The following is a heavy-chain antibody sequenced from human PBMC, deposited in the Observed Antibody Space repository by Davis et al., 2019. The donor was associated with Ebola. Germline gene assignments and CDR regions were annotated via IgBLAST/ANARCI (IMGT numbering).Heavy chain of an antibody. CDR3: ARGWGSSSWYGNKNWFDP. CDR1: GGSISSGDYY. CDR2: INHSGTT. Sequence: SETLSLTCTVSGGSISSGDYYWSWIRQPPGKGLEWIGDINHSGTTNYNPSLKSRVTISVDTSKNQFSLKLSSVTAADTAVYYCARGWGSSSWYGNKNWFDPWGQGTLVTVSS. V-gene: IGHV4-61*08. J-gene: IGHJ5*02. D-gene: IGHD6-13*01.